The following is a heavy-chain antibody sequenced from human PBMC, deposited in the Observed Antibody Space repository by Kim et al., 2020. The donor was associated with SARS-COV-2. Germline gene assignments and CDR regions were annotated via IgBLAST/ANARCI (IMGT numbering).Heavy chain of an antibody. J-gene: IGHJ5*02. CDR3: ARADSDFWSGYYENWFGP. CDR1: GFSFSNYA. V-gene: IGHV3-23*01. Sequence: GGSLRLSCAASGFSFSNYAMSWVRQAPGKGLEWVSAIGGSGATTFYADSVRGRFTISRDNSKNTLLLQMNGLRAEDTAVYYCARADSDFWSGYYENWFGPWGQGTLVTVSS. D-gene: IGHD3-3*01. CDR2: IGGSGATT.